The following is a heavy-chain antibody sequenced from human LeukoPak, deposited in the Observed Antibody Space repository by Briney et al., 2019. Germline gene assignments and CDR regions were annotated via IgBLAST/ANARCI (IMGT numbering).Heavy chain of an antibody. J-gene: IGHJ6*03. D-gene: IGHD3-22*01. V-gene: IGHV4-39*07. Sequence: SETLSLTCTVSGASITNSAYHWGWIRQPPGKGLEWIGSINYSGGTHYNPSLKSRVTISVDTSKNQFSLKLSSVTAADTAVYYCARGRGYYDSSGYYYYYYYMDVWGKGTTVTVSS. CDR2: INYSGGT. CDR3: ARGRGYYDSSGYYYYYYYMDV. CDR1: GASITNSAYH.